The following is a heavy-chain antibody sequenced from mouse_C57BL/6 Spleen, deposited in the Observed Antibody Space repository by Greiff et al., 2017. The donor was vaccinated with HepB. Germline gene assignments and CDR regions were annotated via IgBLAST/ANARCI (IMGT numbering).Heavy chain of an antibody. Sequence: EVQRVESEGGLVQPGSSMKLSCTASGFTFSDYYMAWVRQVPEKGLEWVANINYDGSSTYYLDSLKSRFIISRDNAKNILYLQMSSLKSEDTATYYCAREGGYYGNYVANYFDYWGQGTTLTVSS. J-gene: IGHJ2*01. CDR2: INYDGSST. CDR1: GFTFSDYY. CDR3: AREGGYYGNYVANYFDY. V-gene: IGHV5-16*01. D-gene: IGHD2-1*01.